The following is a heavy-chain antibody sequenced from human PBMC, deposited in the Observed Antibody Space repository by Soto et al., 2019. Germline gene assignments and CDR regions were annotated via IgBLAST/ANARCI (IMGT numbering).Heavy chain of an antibody. CDR1: GFTFTSSA. V-gene: IGHV1-58*01. CDR3: AADPFWSGSAFDY. J-gene: IGHJ4*02. Sequence: GASVKVSCKASGFTFTSSAVQWVRQARGQRLEWIGWIVVGSGNTNYAQKFQERVTITRDMSTSTAYMELSSLRSEDTAVYYCAADPFWSGSAFDYWGQGTLVTVSS. CDR2: IVVGSGNT. D-gene: IGHD3-3*01.